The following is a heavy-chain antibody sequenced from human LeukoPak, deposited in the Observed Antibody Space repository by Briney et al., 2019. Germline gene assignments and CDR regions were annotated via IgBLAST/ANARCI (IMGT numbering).Heavy chain of an antibody. CDR2: IYHSGST. J-gene: IGHJ4*02. V-gene: IGHV4-39*07. CDR3: ARDGPMTMVRGVIITGDPRADY. CDR1: GGTISSGSYY. Sequence: SETLSLTCAVSGGTISSGSYYWSWIRQPPGKGLEWIGSIYHSGSTYYNPSLKSRVTISVDTSKNQFSLKLSSVTAADTAVYYCARDGPMTMVRGVIITGDPRADYWGQGTLVTVSS. D-gene: IGHD3-10*01.